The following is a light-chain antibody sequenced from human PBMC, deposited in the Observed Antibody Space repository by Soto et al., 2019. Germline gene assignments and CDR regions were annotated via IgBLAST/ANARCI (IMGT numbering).Light chain of an antibody. Sequence: DIQITQSPYPLSASVGARVTITCQSSQAISNYLNWYQQKTGKAPKLLIYDASNLETGDPSRFSGSGSGTDFTFTSSSLQPEDIATYYCQQYDNLPRRTFGQGTKVEIK. CDR2: DAS. CDR3: QQYDNLPRRT. J-gene: IGKJ1*01. V-gene: IGKV1-33*01. CDR1: QAISNY.